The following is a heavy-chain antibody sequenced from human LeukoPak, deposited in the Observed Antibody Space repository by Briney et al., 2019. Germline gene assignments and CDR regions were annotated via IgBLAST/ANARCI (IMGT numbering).Heavy chain of an antibody. Sequence: SETLSLTCTVSGGSISSHYWSWIRQPPGKGLEWIGYIYYSGSTNYNPSLKSRVTISVDTSKNQFSLKLSSVTAADTAVYYCARAGYYYDSSGYYYVHAFHIWGQGTMVTVSS. J-gene: IGHJ3*02. D-gene: IGHD3-22*01. CDR3: ARAGYYYDSSGYYYVHAFHI. CDR1: GGSISSHY. CDR2: IYYSGST. V-gene: IGHV4-59*11.